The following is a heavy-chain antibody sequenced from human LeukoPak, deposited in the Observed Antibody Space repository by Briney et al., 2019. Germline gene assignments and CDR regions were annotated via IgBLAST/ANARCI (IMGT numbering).Heavy chain of an antibody. CDR3: ARDGGGHGDY. CDR1: GGSISSSSYY. CDR2: IYYSGST. J-gene: IGHJ4*02. V-gene: IGHV4-39*07. D-gene: IGHD4-23*01. Sequence: TSETLSLTCTVSGGSISSSSYYWGWIRQPPGKGLEWIGSIYYSGSTYYNPSLKSRVTISVDTSKNQFSLKLSSVTAADTAVYYCARDGGGHGDYWGQGTLVTVSS.